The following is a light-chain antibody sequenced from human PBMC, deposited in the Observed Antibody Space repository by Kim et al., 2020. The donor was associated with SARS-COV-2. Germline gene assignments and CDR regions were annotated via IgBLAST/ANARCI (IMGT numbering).Light chain of an antibody. V-gene: IGLV6-57*03. Sequence: GKTVTITCTRSSGSITSNFVQWYRQRPGSAPTPVIYEDNQRPSGVPDRFSDSIDSSSNSASLTISGLKTEDEADYYCQSYDSSNWVFGGGTQLTVL. J-gene: IGLJ3*02. CDR1: SGSITSNF. CDR2: EDN. CDR3: QSYDSSNWV.